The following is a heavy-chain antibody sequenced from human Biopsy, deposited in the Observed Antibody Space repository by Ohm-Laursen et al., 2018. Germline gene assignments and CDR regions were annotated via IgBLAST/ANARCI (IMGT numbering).Heavy chain of an antibody. CDR1: GVSISTYY. CDR3: ARVEAGTYDALDI. CDR2: IYYGGST. J-gene: IGHJ3*02. Sequence: TLSLTCTVSGVSISTYYWGWIRQSPGRGLEWIAYIYYGGSTDYNPSLASRVTFSVDMSKSQFSLKLYSVTAADTAVYYCARVEAGTYDALDIWGQGTLVAVSA. V-gene: IGHV4-59*01. D-gene: IGHD1-26*01.